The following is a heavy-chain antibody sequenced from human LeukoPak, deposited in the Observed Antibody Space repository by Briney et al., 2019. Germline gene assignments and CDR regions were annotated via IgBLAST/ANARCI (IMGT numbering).Heavy chain of an antibody. CDR2: TIPIFGSA. J-gene: IGHJ4*02. Sequence: GASVKVSCKVFGGTLSSYAFSWVRQAPGQGLEWLGGTIPIFGSATYAQKFQDRITVTVDESTKTAYMDLSSLSSEDTAVYYCARGGPAAAFDYWGQGTLVTVSS. V-gene: IGHV1-69*01. CDR3: ARGGPAAAFDY. CDR1: GGTLSSYA. D-gene: IGHD6-13*01.